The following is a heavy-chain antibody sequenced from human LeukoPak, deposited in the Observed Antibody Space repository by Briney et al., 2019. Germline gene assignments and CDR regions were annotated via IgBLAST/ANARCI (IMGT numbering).Heavy chain of an antibody. V-gene: IGHV5-51*01. Sequence: RGESLKISCKGSGYSFTSYWSGWVRQMPGKGLEWMGIIYPGDSDTRYSPSFQGQVTISADKSISTAYLQWSSLKASDTAMYYCARVISGYDYPSGYWGQGTLVTVSS. D-gene: IGHD5-12*01. CDR2: IYPGDSDT. J-gene: IGHJ4*02. CDR1: GYSFTSYW. CDR3: ARVISGYDYPSGY.